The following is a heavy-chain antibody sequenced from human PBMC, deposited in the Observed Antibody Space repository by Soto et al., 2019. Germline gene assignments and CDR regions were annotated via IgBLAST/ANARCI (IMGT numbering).Heavy chain of an antibody. CDR2: IYSGGST. Sequence: GGSLRLSCAASGFTVSSNYMSWVRQAPGKGLEWVSVIYSGGSTYYADSVKGRFTISRDNSKNTLYLQMNSLRAEDTAVYYCARKQWLADHDAFDIWGQGTMVTVSS. D-gene: IGHD6-19*01. CDR1: GFTVSSNY. V-gene: IGHV3-66*01. J-gene: IGHJ3*02. CDR3: ARKQWLADHDAFDI.